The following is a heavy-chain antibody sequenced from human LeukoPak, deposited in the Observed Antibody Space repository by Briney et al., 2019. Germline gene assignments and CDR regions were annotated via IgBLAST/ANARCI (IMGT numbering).Heavy chain of an antibody. CDR2: IYSDGTP. J-gene: IGHJ4*02. Sequence: GGSLRLSCAPFGLTVSSNYMSWVRQAPGKGLEWVSTIYSDGTPYYAASLKGRFTISRDNSKNTLYLRMNSLRAEDTAIYYCARAIQSHLLKGYFDYWGQGALVTVSS. D-gene: IGHD2-2*01. CDR1: GLTVSSNY. CDR3: ARAIQSHLLKGYFDY. V-gene: IGHV3-53*01.